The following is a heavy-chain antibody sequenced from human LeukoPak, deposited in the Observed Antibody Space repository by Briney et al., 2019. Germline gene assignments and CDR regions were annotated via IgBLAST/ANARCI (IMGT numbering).Heavy chain of an antibody. V-gene: IGHV4-59*01. D-gene: IGHD2-2*01. Sequence: SETLSLTCTVSGGSISSYYWSWIRQPPGKGLEWIGYIYYSGSTNYNPSLESRVTISVDTSKNQFSLKLSSVTAADTAVYYCARGAGYCSSTSCRNWFDPWGQGTLVTVSS. CDR3: ARGAGYCSSTSCRNWFDP. CDR1: GGSISSYY. J-gene: IGHJ5*02. CDR2: IYYSGST.